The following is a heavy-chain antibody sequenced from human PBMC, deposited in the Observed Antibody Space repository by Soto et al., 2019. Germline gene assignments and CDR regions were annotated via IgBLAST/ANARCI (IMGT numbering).Heavy chain of an antibody. CDR1: GFTVSSNY. CDR2: IYSGGIT. Sequence: GGSLRLSCAASGFTVSSNYMSWVRQAPGKGLEWVSVIYSGGITYYSDSVKGRFTISRHNSKNTLYLQMNSLRAEDTAVYYCATALRLDAFDIWGQGTMVTVSS. V-gene: IGHV3-66*01. CDR3: ATALRLDAFDI. J-gene: IGHJ3*02.